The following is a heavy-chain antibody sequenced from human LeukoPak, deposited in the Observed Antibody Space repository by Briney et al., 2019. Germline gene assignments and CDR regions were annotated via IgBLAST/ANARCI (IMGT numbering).Heavy chain of an antibody. CDR3: ARHTTVVPPRYFDY. D-gene: IGHD4-23*01. CDR2: VFYSGST. V-gene: IGHV4-59*08. J-gene: IGHJ4*02. Sequence: SETLSLTCTVSGVSISSYYWSWIRQPPGKGLEWIGYVFYSGSTNYNPSLKSRVTMSLGTSKNQISLKLSSVTAADTAMYYCARHTTVVPPRYFDYWDQGTLVTVSS. CDR1: GVSISSYY.